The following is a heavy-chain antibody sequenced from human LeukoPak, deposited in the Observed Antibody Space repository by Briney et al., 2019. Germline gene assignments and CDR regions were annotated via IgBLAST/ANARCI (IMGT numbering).Heavy chain of an antibody. Sequence: ASVKVSCKASRYTFTGYYMHWVRQAPGQGLEWMGWINPNSGGTNYAQKFQGRVTMTRDTSISTAYMELSRLRSDDTAVYYCARVEYRYGSGYYYYYYGMDVWGQGTTVTVSS. CDR1: RYTFTGYY. J-gene: IGHJ6*02. CDR2: INPNSGGT. D-gene: IGHD3-10*01. CDR3: ARVEYRYGSGYYYYYYGMDV. V-gene: IGHV1-2*02.